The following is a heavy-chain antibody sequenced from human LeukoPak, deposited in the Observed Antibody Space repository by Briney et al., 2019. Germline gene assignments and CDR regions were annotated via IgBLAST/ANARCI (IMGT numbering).Heavy chain of an antibody. CDR1: GGSISSGGYY. J-gene: IGHJ4*02. D-gene: IGHD2-15*01. V-gene: IGHV4-31*03. CDR2: IYCSGST. CDR3: ARTVVVVAATPLDYFDY. Sequence: SETLSLTCTVSGGSISSGGYYWSWIRQHPGKGLEWIGYIYCSGSTYYNPSLKSRFTISVDTSKNQFSLKLSSVTAADTAVYYCARTVVVVAATPLDYFDYWGQGTLVTVSS.